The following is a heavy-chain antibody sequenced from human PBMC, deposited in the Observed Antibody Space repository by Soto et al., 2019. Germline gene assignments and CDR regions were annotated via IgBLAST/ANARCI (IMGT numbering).Heavy chain of an antibody. CDR2: ISGSGGGT. J-gene: IGHJ5*02. CDR1: EFTFSTYA. V-gene: IGHV3-23*01. CDR3: AKPHRDVYSTAFFYP. Sequence: WGSLRLSCAASEFTFSTYAMSWVRQAPGKGLEWVSGISGSGGGTYYADSVKGRFTISRDNSKNTVYLQMNSLRAEDTAVYYCAKPHRDVYSTAFFYPWGQGTLATVSS. D-gene: IGHD4-4*01.